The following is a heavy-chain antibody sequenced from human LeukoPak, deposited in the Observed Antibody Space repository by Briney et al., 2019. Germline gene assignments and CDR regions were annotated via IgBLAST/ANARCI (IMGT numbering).Heavy chain of an antibody. V-gene: IGHV1-46*01. J-gene: IGHJ4*02. CDR2: IYPRDGST. Sequence: ASVKVSCKASGYTFTNNYLHWVRQAPGQGLEWMGMIYPRDGSTSYAQNFQGRVTVTRDTSTATVHMELRGLRSEDTAVYYCARDQEGFDYWGQGTVVTVSS. CDR1: GYTFTNNY. CDR3: ARDQEGFDY.